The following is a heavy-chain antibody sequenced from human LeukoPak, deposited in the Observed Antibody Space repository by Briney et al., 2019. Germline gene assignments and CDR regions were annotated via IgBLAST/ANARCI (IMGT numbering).Heavy chain of an antibody. V-gene: IGHV3-7*01. CDR3: ARLWATVIDWGAFDI. J-gene: IGHJ3*02. Sequence: PGGSLRLSCAASGFIFSSYWMSWVRQAPGKGLEWVANIKQDGSEKYYVDSVKGRFTISRDYAKNSLSLHMNSLRAEDTAVYYCARLWATVIDWGAFDIWGQGTMTTVSS. D-gene: IGHD4-17*01. CDR1: GFIFSSYW. CDR2: IKQDGSEK.